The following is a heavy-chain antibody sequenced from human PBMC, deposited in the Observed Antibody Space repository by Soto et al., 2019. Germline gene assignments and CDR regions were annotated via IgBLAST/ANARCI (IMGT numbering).Heavy chain of an antibody. CDR1: GGTFSSYT. D-gene: IGHD5-12*01. J-gene: IGHJ4*02. Sequence: QVQLVQSGAEVKKPGSSVKVSCKASGGTFSSYTIHWVRQAPGQGLEWMGKIIPIIGKPDYAQQFQGRLAITADRSPRTAYMELNSLRSEDTAVYYCARQGDSGSLWWGQGTLVTVSS. CDR3: ARQGDSGSLW. CDR2: IIPIIGKP. V-gene: IGHV1-69*02.